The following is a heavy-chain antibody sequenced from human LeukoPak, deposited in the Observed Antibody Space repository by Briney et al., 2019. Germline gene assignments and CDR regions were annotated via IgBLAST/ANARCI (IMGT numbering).Heavy chain of an antibody. CDR2: ISSSSSYI. CDR1: GFTFSSYS. J-gene: IGHJ4*02. Sequence: GGSLRLSCAASGFTFSSYSMNWVRQAPGKGLEWVSSISSSSSYIYYADSVKGRFTISRDNAKNSLYLQMNSLRAEDTAVYYCARDQSSYYDYVWGSYRWYNLVDYWGQGTLVTVSS. D-gene: IGHD3-16*02. V-gene: IGHV3-21*01. CDR3: ARDQSSYYDYVWGSYRWYNLVDY.